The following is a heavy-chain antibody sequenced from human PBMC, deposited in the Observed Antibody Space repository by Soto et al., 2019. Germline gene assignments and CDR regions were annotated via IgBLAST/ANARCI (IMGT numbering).Heavy chain of an antibody. J-gene: IGHJ4*02. CDR1: GYTFTSYG. D-gene: IGHD5-12*01. V-gene: IGHV1-18*01. Sequence: QVQLVQSGAEVKKPGASVKVSCKASGYTFTSYGISWVRQAPGQGLEWMGWISAYNGNTNDAQKLQGRVTMTTDTATCTTYMELRRLTSDDPAVYYCARDNGYESDYWGQGPLVTVSS. CDR3: ARDNGYESDY. CDR2: ISAYNGNT.